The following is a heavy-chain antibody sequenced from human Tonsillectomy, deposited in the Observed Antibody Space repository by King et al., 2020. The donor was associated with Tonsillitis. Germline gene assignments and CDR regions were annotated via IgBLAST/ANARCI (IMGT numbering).Heavy chain of an antibody. V-gene: IGHV4-39*07. CDR1: GGSISSSSYY. D-gene: IGHD4-17*01. CDR3: ARDYGDYVAVDY. Sequence: QLQESGPGLVKPSETLSLTCTVSGGSISSSSYYWVWIRPPPGKGLEWIGSIYYSGNTYYNPSLKSRVTISVDSSKNQFSLKLSSVTAADTAVYYCARDYGDYVAVDYWGQGTLVTVSS. J-gene: IGHJ4*02. CDR2: IYYSGNT.